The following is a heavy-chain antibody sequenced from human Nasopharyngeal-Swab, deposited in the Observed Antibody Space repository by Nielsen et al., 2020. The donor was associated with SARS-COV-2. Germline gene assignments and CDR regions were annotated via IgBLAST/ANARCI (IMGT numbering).Heavy chain of an antibody. Sequence: ASVKVSCKASGYTFTGYYMHWVRQAPGQGLEWMGWINPNSGGTNYAQKFQGWVTMTRDTSISTAYMELSRLRSEDTAVYYCAAVDITGTTSPFDYWGQGTLVTVSS. J-gene: IGHJ4*02. D-gene: IGHD1-7*01. V-gene: IGHV1-2*04. CDR1: GYTFTGYY. CDR3: AAVDITGTTSPFDY. CDR2: INPNSGGT.